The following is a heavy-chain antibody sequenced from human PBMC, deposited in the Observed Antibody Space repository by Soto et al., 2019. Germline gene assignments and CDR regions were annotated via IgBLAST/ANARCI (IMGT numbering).Heavy chain of an antibody. CDR2: IKSRTDGGTT. CDR3: TTETLTPKYYDFWSGYSPDFDY. D-gene: IGHD3-3*01. V-gene: IGHV3-15*01. Sequence: GGSLRLSCEASGFTFSNVWMGWVRQAPGKGLEWVGRIKSRTDGGTTGYAAPVKDRFIISRDDSKNTMFLQMNNLTTEDTAVYFCTTETLTPKYYDFWSGYSPDFDYWGPGTLVTVPS. J-gene: IGHJ4*02. CDR1: GFTFSNVW.